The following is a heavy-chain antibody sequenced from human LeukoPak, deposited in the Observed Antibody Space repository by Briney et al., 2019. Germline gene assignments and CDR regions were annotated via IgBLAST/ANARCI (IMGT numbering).Heavy chain of an antibody. V-gene: IGHV3-21*01. J-gene: IGHJ4*02. CDR2: ISSSSSYK. CDR1: GFTFSSYS. Sequence: GGSLRLSCVASGFTFSSYSMNWVRQAPGKGLEWVSSISSSSSYKYYADSVKGRFTVSKDNAKNSLYLQMNSLRAEDTAVYYCAREGSGWHYFDYWGQGTLGTVSS. CDR3: AREGSGWHYFDY. D-gene: IGHD6-19*01.